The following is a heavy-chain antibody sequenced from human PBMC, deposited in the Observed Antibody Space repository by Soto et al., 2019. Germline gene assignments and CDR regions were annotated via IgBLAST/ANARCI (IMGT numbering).Heavy chain of an antibody. CDR1: GFTFSSYA. D-gene: IGHD3-10*01. J-gene: IGHJ4*02. CDR3: AKDFGWFGGSPLLDY. CDR2: ISGSGGST. Sequence: EVQLLESGGGLVQPGGSLRLSCAASGFTFSSYAMSWVRQAPGKGLEWVSAISGSGGSTYYADSGKGRFTISRDNSKNTLYLQMNSLRAEDTAVYYCAKDFGWFGGSPLLDYWGQGTLVTVSS. V-gene: IGHV3-23*01.